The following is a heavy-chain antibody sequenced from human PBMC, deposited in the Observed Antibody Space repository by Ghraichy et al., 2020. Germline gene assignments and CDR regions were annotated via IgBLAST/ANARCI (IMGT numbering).Heavy chain of an antibody. CDR3: ASLGAVAGIYFDY. CDR2: IYYSGST. CDR1: GGSVSSGSYY. J-gene: IGHJ4*02. D-gene: IGHD6-19*01. Sequence: SETLSLTCTVSGGSVSSGSYYWSWIRQPPGKGLEWIGYIYYSGSTNYNPSLKSRVTISVDTSKNQFSLKLSSVTAAETAVYYCASLGAVAGIYFDYWGQGTLVTVSS. V-gene: IGHV4-61*01.